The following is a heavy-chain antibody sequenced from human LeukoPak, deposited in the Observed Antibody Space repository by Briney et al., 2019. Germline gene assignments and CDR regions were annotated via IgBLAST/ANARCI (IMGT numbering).Heavy chain of an antibody. V-gene: IGHV4-34*01. CDR1: GGSFSGYY. D-gene: IGHD6-13*01. CDR2: IDHSGRT. CDR3: ARKSILTAGRKPYDY. Sequence: SETLSLTCAVFGGSFSGYYWSWIRQSPGKGLEWIGEIDHSGRTNSNASLKSRVIIAIDMSKDQFSLRLTSVTAADTAVYYCARKSILTAGRKPYDYWDQGAQVTVSP. J-gene: IGHJ4*02.